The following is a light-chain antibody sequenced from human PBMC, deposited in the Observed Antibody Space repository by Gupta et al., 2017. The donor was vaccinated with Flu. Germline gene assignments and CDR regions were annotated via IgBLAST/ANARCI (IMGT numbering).Light chain of an antibody. V-gene: IGLV2-11*01. J-gene: IGLJ3*02. Sequence: QSALTHPRSVSGSPGRSVTISCTGTSSDVGGYNYVPWYQQHPGKTHKLMIYDVSKRPTGVPDRFSGSKSGNTASLTISGRQAEEEADYYGCAYAGSYSWVFGGGTKLTVL. CDR1: SSDVGGYNY. CDR2: DVS. CDR3: CAYAGSYSWV.